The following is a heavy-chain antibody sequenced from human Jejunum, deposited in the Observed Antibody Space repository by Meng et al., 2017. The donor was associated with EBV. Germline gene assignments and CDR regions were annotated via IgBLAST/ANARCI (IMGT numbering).Heavy chain of an antibody. CDR2: IYHTGGT. J-gene: IGHJ4*02. CDR3: ARARGGHTSGGYFES. V-gene: IGHV4-30-2*01. D-gene: IGHD2-15*01. Sequence: QLQLQEYGSGLVKPSQTLSSPCTVSGEAIGGGGYSWNWIRQAPGKGLEWIGFIYHTGGTYSNPSLKRRVTISVDTSKNQFSLNLTSVTAADTAVYYCARARGGHTSGGYFESWGQGTLVTVSS. CDR1: GEAIGGGGYS.